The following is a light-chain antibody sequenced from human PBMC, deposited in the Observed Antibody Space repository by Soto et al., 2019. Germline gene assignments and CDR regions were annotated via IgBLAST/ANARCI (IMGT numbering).Light chain of an antibody. CDR3: QQSNNYPLT. J-gene: IGKJ4*01. V-gene: IGKV1-39*01. CDR2: GAS. CDR1: QSISSD. Sequence: DIQMTQSPSSLSASVGDRVTITCRASQSISSDLNWYQQKPGEAPKLLVYGASNLQSGVPSTFSGSGSGTDFTLTISSLQPEEFATYYCQQSNNYPLTFGGGTKVEIK.